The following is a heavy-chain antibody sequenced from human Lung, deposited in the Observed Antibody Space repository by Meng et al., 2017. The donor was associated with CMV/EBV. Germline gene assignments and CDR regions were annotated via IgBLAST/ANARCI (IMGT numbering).Heavy chain of an antibody. CDR3: ARDSYSSSYPYSYYLGMDV. CDR2: IYYSGST. Sequence: EXXTISCTVSGGSVSSGSFYWSWIRQPPAKGLEWIGYIYYSGSTKYNPSLKSRVTISVDMFKNQFSLKLSSVTAADTAVYYCARDSYSSSYPYSYYLGMDVWXQETTVTVSS. J-gene: IGHJ6*01. D-gene: IGHD6-6*01. V-gene: IGHV4-61*01. CDR1: GGSVSSGSFY.